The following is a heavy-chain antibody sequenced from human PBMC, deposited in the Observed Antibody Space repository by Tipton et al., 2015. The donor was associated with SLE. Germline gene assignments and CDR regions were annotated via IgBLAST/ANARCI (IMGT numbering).Heavy chain of an antibody. J-gene: IGHJ4*02. V-gene: IGHV4-4*07. CDR1: GGSISSYY. D-gene: IGHD5-24*01. CDR3: ARPVEKTTTPFDS. Sequence: TLSLTCTVSGGSISSYYWSWIRQPAGKGLEWIGRVGSSGSPTYNPSLKSRVTMSVDTSTNQFSLKLSSVTAADTAVYYCARPVEKTTTPFDSWGQGTLVTVSS. CDR2: VGSSGSP.